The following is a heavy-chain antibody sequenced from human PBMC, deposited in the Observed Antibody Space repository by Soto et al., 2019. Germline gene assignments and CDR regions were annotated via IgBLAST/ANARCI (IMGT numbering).Heavy chain of an antibody. V-gene: IGHV4-59*08. CDR1: GGSISSYY. CDR3: ARQGYGDLIFDY. CDR2: IYYSGST. J-gene: IGHJ4*02. Sequence: SETLSLTCTVSGGSISSYYWSWIRQPPGKGLEWIGYIYYSGSTNYNPSLKSRVTISVDTSKNQFSLKLSSVTAADTAVYYCARQGYGDLIFDYWGQGTLVTVSS. D-gene: IGHD4-17*01.